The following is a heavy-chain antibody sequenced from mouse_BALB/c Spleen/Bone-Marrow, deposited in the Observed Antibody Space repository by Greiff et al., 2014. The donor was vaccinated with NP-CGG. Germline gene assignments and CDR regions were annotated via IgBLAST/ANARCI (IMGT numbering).Heavy chain of an antibody. J-gene: IGHJ2*01. V-gene: IGHV2-9*02. Sequence: QVQLKESGPGLVAPSQSLSIICTVSGFSLTSYSVHWVRQPPGKGLEWLGVIWAGGSTNYNSALMSRLSISKDNSKSQVFLKMNSLQTDDTAMYYCARDGGVYFDYWGQGTTLTVSS. D-gene: IGHD1-1*02. CDR2: IWAGGST. CDR1: GFSLTSYS. CDR3: ARDGGVYFDY.